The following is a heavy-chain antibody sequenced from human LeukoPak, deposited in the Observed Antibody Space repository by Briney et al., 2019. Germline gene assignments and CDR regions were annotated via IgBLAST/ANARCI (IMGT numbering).Heavy chain of an antibody. CDR1: GDSISSVGHY. D-gene: IGHD3-10*01. CDR2: ISYSGST. J-gene: IGHJ4*02. CDR3: AREAGTPYFDY. Sequence: PSETLSLTCTVSGDSISSVGHYWTWIRQHPGKGLELIGYISYSGSTYYNPSLKSRVAISVDTSKNQFSLKLSSVTDADSAVYYCAREAGTPYFDYWGQGTLVTVSS. V-gene: IGHV4-31*03.